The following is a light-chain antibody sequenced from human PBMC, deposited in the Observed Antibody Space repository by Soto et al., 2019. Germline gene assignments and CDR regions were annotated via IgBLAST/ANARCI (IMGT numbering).Light chain of an antibody. Sequence: EIVLTQSPATLSLSPGERATLSCGASQSVSNSYLAWYQQKPGLAPRLLIYDASSRATGIPDRFSGSGSGTDFTLTISRLEPEDFAVYYCQQYGSSPPYTFGQGNKLEIK. CDR3: QQYGSSPPYT. J-gene: IGKJ2*01. CDR1: QSVSNSY. CDR2: DAS. V-gene: IGKV3D-20*01.